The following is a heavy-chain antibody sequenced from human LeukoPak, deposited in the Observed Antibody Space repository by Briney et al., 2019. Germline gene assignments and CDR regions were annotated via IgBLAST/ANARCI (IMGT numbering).Heavy chain of an antibody. V-gene: IGHV4-4*07. D-gene: IGHD3-10*01. Sequence: SETLSLTCTVSGVSISNYYWSWIRQPAGKGLEWIGRIHSSGRTNYNPSLKSRVTMSVDTSKNQFSLKLSSVTAADTAVYYCARGLLVRGGNWFDPWGQGTLVTVSS. CDR1: GVSISNYY. CDR2: IHSSGRT. J-gene: IGHJ5*02. CDR3: ARGLLVRGGNWFDP.